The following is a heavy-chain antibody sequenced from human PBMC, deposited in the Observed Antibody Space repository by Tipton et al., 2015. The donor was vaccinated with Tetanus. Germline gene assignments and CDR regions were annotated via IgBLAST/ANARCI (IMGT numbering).Heavy chain of an antibody. CDR3: ARDSNWAFAH. Sequence: GSLRLSCAASGFTFSNYYMSWVRQAPGKGLEWVADINEDGSEKYYVDSVKGRFTISRDNAKNSLYLQMNSLRAGDMAVYYCARDSNWAFAHWGQGTLVTVSS. V-gene: IGHV3-7*01. CDR1: GFTFSNYY. CDR2: INEDGSEK. J-gene: IGHJ4*02. D-gene: IGHD7-27*01.